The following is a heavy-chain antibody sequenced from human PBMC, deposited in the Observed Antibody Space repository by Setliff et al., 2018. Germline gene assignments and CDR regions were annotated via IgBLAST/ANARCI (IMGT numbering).Heavy chain of an antibody. CDR3: ARDGVYYAMDI. CDR1: GFTLSSCW. J-gene: IGHJ6*02. Sequence: GESLKISCAASGFTLSSCWICWVRPAPGKGLEWIALLYGGGNTFYADSVKGRFTISGDSSKNTLFLQLNNLRVEATALYYCARDGVYYAMDIWGQGTSVTVSS. V-gene: IGHV3-66*01. CDR2: LYGGGNT.